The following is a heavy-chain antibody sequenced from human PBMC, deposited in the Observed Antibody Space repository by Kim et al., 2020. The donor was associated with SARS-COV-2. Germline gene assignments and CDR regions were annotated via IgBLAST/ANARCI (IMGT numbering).Heavy chain of an antibody. CDR2: IYSGGST. CDR1: GFTVSSNY. V-gene: IGHV3-53*01. J-gene: IGHJ4*02. D-gene: IGHD4-17*01. CDR3: ARAAPPDYGDYVFDY. Sequence: GGSLRLSCAASGFTVSSNYMSWIRQAPGKGLEWVSVIYSGGSTYYADSVKGRFTISRDNSKNTLYLQMNSLRAEDTAVYYCARAAPPDYGDYVFDYWGQGTLVTVSS.